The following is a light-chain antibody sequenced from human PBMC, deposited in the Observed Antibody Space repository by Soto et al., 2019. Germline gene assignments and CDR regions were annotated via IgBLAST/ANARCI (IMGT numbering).Light chain of an antibody. Sequence: EIVMTQSPGTLSVSPGERATLSCRGSQSVSSNLAWYQQKPGQAPRLLIYGASSRATGVPARFSGSGSGTEFTFTISSLQSEDFAVYYCQHYNGWPLTFGGGTKVEIK. CDR1: QSVSSN. V-gene: IGKV3-15*01. CDR3: QHYNGWPLT. CDR2: GAS. J-gene: IGKJ4*01.